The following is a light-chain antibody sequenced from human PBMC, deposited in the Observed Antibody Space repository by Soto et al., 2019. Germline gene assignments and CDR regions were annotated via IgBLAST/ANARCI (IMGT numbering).Light chain of an antibody. CDR1: QRVLYSSNNKNY. CDR3: QQYYKTPRT. CDR2: WAS. Sequence: DIVMTQFPDSLAVSLGERATINCKSSQRVLYSSNNKNYLAWYQQKPGQPPQLLVYWASTRESGVPDRFSGSGSGTDFTLTISSLQAEDVAVYYCQQYYKTPRTFGGGTKVEIK. V-gene: IGKV4-1*01. J-gene: IGKJ4*01.